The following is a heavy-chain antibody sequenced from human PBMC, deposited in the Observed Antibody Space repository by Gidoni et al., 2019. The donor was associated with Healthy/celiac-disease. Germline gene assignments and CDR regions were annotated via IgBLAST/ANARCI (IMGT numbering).Heavy chain of an antibody. D-gene: IGHD3-22*01. J-gene: IGHJ3*02. CDR2: IYYIGST. V-gene: IGHV4-31*03. CDR3: ARAIDYYDSSGYYLKSGAFDI. CDR1: GGSISRGGYY. Sequence: QVQLQESGPGLVKPSQTLSPNCTVSGGSISRGGYYCGWLRQHPGKGLEWIGYIYYIGSTYDNPSLKSRVTISVDTSKNQFSLKLSSVTAADTAVYYCARAIDYYDSSGYYLKSGAFDIWGQGTMVTVSS.